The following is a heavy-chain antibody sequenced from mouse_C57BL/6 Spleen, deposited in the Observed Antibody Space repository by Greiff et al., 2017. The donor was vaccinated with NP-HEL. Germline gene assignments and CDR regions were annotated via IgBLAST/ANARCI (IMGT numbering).Heavy chain of an antibody. V-gene: IGHV1-76*01. Sequence: QVQLQQSGAELVRPGASVKLSCKASGYTFTDYYINWVKQRPGQGLEWIARIYPGSGNTYYNEKFKGKATLTAEKSSSTAYMQLSSLTSEDSAVYFCARGAGYYYGSSPYYFDYWGQGTTLTVSS. J-gene: IGHJ2*01. D-gene: IGHD1-1*01. CDR3: ARGAGYYYGSSPYYFDY. CDR2: IYPGSGNT. CDR1: GYTFTDYY.